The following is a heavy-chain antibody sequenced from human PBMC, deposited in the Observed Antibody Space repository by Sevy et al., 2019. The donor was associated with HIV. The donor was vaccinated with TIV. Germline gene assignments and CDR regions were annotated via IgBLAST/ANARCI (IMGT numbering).Heavy chain of an antibody. J-gene: IGHJ4*02. D-gene: IGHD3-22*01. CDR2: FAPEDEET. Sequence: ASVKVSCKVSGYTLTKLAMHWVRQGPGKWLEWMGSFAPEDEETIYAQKFQGRVTMTEDTSTETAYMELSSLRSEDTAVYYCATIKDYYESSGDPFDYWGQGTLVTVSS. V-gene: IGHV1-24*01. CDR3: ATIKDYYESSGDPFDY. CDR1: GYTLTKLA.